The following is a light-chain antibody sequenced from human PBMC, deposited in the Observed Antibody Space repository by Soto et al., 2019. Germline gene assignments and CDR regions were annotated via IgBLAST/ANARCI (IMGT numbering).Light chain of an antibody. CDR1: QPVNNNY. J-gene: IGKJ1*01. CDR3: QQYGGSAPWT. V-gene: IGKV3-20*01. Sequence: EIVLTQPPGPLSVSPGDRVTLSCRASQPVNNNYLAWYQQKPGQAPRLLIYGASTPATGTPARFSGRGSGTHFTLTVSRLEPEDFAVYYCQQYGGSAPWTFGPGTKVDMK. CDR2: GAS.